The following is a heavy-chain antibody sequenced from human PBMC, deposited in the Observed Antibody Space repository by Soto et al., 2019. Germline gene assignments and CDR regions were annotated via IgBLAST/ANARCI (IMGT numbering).Heavy chain of an antibody. D-gene: IGHD5-12*01. CDR2: ININGDSI. CDR3: AKSGDSAGWGMDF. J-gene: IGHJ4*01. V-gene: IGHV3-48*02. Sequence: EVQLVESGGGLVQPGGSLRLSCVGSGFMFDSYAMNWVRQAPGKGLEWVSYININGDSIYYAESVKGRFSISRDNARNSLSLQMNSLSDEDTAVYYCAKSGDSAGWGMDFWGHGTLVTVS. CDR1: GFMFDSYA.